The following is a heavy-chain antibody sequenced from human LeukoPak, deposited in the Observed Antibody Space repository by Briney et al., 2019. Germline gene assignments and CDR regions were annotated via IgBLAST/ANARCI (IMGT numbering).Heavy chain of an antibody. CDR1: GGSFSSYY. CDR3: AANSADYNTLGSSYKV. J-gene: IGHJ4*02. CDR2: IYYSGST. V-gene: IGHV4-59*05. D-gene: IGHD3-10*01. Sequence: SETLSLTCAVSGGSFSSYYWSWIRQPPGKGLEWIGSIYYSGSTYYNPSLKSRVTISVDTSKNQFSLKLSSVTAADTAVFYCAANSADYNTLGSSYKVWGQGTLVTVSS.